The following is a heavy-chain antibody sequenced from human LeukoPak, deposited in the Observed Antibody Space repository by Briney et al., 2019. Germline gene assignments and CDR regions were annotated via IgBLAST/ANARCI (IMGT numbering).Heavy chain of an antibody. V-gene: IGHV3-23*01. CDR2: IVGSGGDT. D-gene: IGHD1-26*01. Sequence: GGSLRLSCVASGFTFSSYAMNWIRQAPGKGLEWVSFIVGSGGDTHYADSVKGRFTVSRDNSKNTLYLQMNSLRAGDTAVYYCARNLNSGTHYYFDNWGQGTLVTVSS. J-gene: IGHJ4*02. CDR3: ARNLNSGTHYYFDN. CDR1: GFTFSSYA.